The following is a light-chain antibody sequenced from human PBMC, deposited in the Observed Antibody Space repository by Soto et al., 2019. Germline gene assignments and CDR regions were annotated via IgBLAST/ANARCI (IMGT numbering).Light chain of an antibody. J-gene: IGLJ1*01. Sequence: QSALTQPASVSGSTGQSISISGTGTSSDVGAYNYVSWYQQHPGKAPKLIIYGVNNRPSGISDRFSGSKSGNTASLTISGLRAEDEADYHCISYTSSATYVFGTGTKVNVL. CDR1: SSDVGAYNY. V-gene: IGLV2-14*03. CDR2: GVN. CDR3: ISYTSSATYV.